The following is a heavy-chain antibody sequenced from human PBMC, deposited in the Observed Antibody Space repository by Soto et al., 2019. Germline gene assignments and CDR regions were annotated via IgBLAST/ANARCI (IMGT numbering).Heavy chain of an antibody. J-gene: IGHJ4*02. CDR3: ARGQDFWSGYPFDY. CDR1: VGSFSGYY. D-gene: IGHD3-3*01. V-gene: IGHV4-34*01. Sequence: PSETLSLTCAVYVGSFSGYYWSWIRQSPGKGLEWIGEINHRGSTKYNPSLKSRVTISVDTSKNQFSLNLSSVTAADTAVYFCARGQDFWSGYPFDYWGQGILVTVS. CDR2: INHRGST.